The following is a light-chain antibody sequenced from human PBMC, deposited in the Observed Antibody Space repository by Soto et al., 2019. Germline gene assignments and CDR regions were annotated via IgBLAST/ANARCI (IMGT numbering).Light chain of an antibody. Sequence: DIVMTQSPLSLPVTPGEPASISCRSSQSLLHRNGHKYLDWYLQKPGQSPQLLIYLGSNRASGVPDRFSGSGSGTDFTLKISRVEAEDVGVYYCMQALQTPWTFGQGTKAEIK. J-gene: IGKJ1*01. CDR2: LGS. CDR1: QSLLHRNGHKY. V-gene: IGKV2-28*01. CDR3: MQALQTPWT.